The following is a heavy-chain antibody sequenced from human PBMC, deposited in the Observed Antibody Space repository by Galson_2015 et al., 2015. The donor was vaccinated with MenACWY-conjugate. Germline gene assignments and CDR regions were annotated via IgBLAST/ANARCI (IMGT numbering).Heavy chain of an antibody. CDR1: GFTFDDYA. CDR2: ISWDGGST. CDR3: AKDPYGDYDRKYFQH. J-gene: IGHJ1*01. D-gene: IGHD4-17*01. V-gene: IGHV3-43D*03. Sequence: SLRLSCAASGFTFDDYAMHWVRQAPGKGLEWVSLISWDGGSTYYADSVKGRFTISRDNSKNSLYLQMNSPRAEDTALYYCAKDPYGDYDRKYFQHWGQGTLVTVSS.